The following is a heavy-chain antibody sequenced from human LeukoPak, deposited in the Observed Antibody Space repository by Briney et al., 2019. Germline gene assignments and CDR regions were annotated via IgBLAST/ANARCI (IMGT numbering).Heavy chain of an antibody. D-gene: IGHD1-26*01. Sequence: GGSLRLSCAASGFTFSSYEMNWVRQGPGKGLEWVSYISSSGSTKYYADSVKGRFTISRDNAKNSLYLQMNSLRAEDTAVYYCARVLGATFDDYYGMDVWGQGTTVTVSS. CDR2: ISSSGSTK. CDR3: ARVLGATFDDYYGMDV. J-gene: IGHJ6*01. CDR1: GFTFSSYE. V-gene: IGHV3-48*03.